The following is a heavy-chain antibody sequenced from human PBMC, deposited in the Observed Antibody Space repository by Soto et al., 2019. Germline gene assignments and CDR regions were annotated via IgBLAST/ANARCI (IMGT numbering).Heavy chain of an antibody. CDR3: AKWNGYGDH. V-gene: IGHV3-23*01. CDR2: VSGGSGTT. D-gene: IGHD1-1*01. Sequence: EVQLLESGGGLVQPGGSLRLSCAVSGFSFSTYGVTWVRQAPGKGLECVSGVSGGSGTTHYADSVKGRFTITGDTSKNTVYLQMNILRVEDTAVYCCAKWNGYGDHWGQGTLVTVAS. J-gene: IGHJ4*02. CDR1: GFSFSTYG.